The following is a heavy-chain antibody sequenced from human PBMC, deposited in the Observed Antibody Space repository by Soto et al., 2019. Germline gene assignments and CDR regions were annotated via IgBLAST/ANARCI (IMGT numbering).Heavy chain of an antibody. CDR1: GGSISTSNW. CDR3: AREDDFWSGYLAY. Sequence: PSETLSLTCAVSGGSISTSNWWSWVRQPPGKGLEWIGEVYHSGSTNYNPSFKSRVTISVDTSKNQFSLKLNSVTAADTAVYYCAREDDFWSGYLAYWGQGALVTVSS. V-gene: IGHV4-4*02. J-gene: IGHJ4*02. D-gene: IGHD3-3*01. CDR2: VYHSGST.